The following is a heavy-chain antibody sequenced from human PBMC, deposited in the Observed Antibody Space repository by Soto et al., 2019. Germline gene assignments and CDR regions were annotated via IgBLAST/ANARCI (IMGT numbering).Heavy chain of an antibody. CDR3: ARGLILWFGELSRRGGYYYYMDV. J-gene: IGHJ6*03. Sequence: QAQLQQWGAGLLKPSETLSLTCAVYGGSFSGYQWSWIRQTPGKGLEWIGEINDSGNINYNPSLKSRVTILIDTPKKQISLKLSSVTAADTAVYYCARGLILWFGELSRRGGYYYYMDVWAKGPRSPSP. D-gene: IGHD3-10*01. V-gene: IGHV4-34*01. CDR1: GGSFSGYQ. CDR2: INDSGNI.